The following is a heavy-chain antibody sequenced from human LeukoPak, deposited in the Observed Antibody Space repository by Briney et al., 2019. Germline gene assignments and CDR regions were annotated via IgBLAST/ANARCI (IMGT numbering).Heavy chain of an antibody. Sequence: GGSLRLSCAASGFTFSSYAMSWVRQAPGKGLEWVSAISGSGGSTYYADSVKGRFTISRDNSKNTLYLQMNSLRAEDTAVYYCASYIVVVPAAFDYWGQGTLVTVSS. V-gene: IGHV3-23*01. CDR1: GFTFSSYA. CDR2: ISGSGGST. CDR3: ASYIVVVPAAFDY. J-gene: IGHJ4*02. D-gene: IGHD2-2*01.